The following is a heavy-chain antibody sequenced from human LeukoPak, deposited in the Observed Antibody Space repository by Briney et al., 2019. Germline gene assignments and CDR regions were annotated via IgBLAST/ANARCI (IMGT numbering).Heavy chain of an antibody. CDR2: IYHSGST. V-gene: IGHV4-30-2*01. J-gene: IGHJ4*02. D-gene: IGHD3-10*01. Sequence: PSQTLSLTCAVSGGSISSGGYSWSWIRQPPGKGLEWIGYIYHSGSTYYNPSLKSRVTISVDTSKNQFSLKLSSVTAADTAVYYCARAVRGVTFSVDYWGQGTLVTVSS. CDR3: ARAVRGVTFSVDY. CDR1: GGSISSGGYS.